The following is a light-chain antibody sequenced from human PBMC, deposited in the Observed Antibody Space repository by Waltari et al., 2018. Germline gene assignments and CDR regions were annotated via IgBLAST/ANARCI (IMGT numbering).Light chain of an antibody. CDR3: QKYGTLPAT. CDR1: QSVSRT. Sequence: EIVLTQSPGTLSLSPGERATLSCRASQSVSRTLAWYQQKPCQAPRLLIYDASSRATGIPDRFSGSGSGTDFSLTISRLEPEDFAVYYCQKYGTLPATFGQGTTVEIK. V-gene: IGKV3-20*01. CDR2: DAS. J-gene: IGKJ1*01.